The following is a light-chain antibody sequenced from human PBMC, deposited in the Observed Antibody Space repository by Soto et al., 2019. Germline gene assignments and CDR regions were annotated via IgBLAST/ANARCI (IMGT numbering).Light chain of an antibody. CDR3: QQSYSTPLL. Sequence: DLQMTQSPSSLSASVGDRVTITCRASQSISSYLNWYQQKPGKAPKLLIYAASSLQSGVPSRFSGSGSGTDFTLTISSLQPEDFATYYCQQSYSTPLLFGPGTKVDIK. J-gene: IGKJ3*01. V-gene: IGKV1-39*01. CDR2: AAS. CDR1: QSISSY.